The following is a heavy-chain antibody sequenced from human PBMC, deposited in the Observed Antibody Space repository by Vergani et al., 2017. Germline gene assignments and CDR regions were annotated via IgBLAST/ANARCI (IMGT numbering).Heavy chain of an antibody. CDR3: AADISRNWFDY. CDR1: GYSFTSYW. D-gene: IGHD3-3*02. J-gene: IGHJ5*01. Sequence: EVQLVQSGAEVKKPGESLKISCKGSGYSFTSYWIGWVRQMPGKGLEWMGIIYPGDSDTRYSPSLKSRVTISVDSSMNRLFMNLTSVTAADTAVYYCAADISRNWFDYWGQGTLVTVSS. V-gene: IGHV5-51*01. CDR2: IYPGDSDT.